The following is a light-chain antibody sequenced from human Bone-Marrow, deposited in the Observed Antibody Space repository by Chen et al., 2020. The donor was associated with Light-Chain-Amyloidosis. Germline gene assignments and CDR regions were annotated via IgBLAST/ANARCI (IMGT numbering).Light chain of an antibody. CDR2: SNN. J-gene: IGLJ3*02. CDR3: AAWDDSLNGRV. Sequence: QSVLTQPPSASGTPGQRVTISCSGSRSNIGSNTVNWYQQLPGTAPKLLIYSNNQRPSGVPHRFSGSESGTSASLAIRGLQSEDEADYYCAAWDDSLNGRVFGGGTKLTVL. CDR1: RSNIGSNT. V-gene: IGLV1-44*01.